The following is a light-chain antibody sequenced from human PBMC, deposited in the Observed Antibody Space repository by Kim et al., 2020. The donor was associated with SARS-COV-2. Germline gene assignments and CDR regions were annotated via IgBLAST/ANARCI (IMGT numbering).Light chain of an antibody. CDR3: SSYTSSSTLEV. Sequence: SITISCTGTSSDVGGYNYVSWYQQHPGKAPKLMIYDVSNRPSGVSNRFSGSKSGNTASLTISGLQAEDEADYYCSSYTSSSTLEVVGGGTKLTVL. CDR1: SSDVGGYNY. CDR2: DVS. J-gene: IGLJ3*02. V-gene: IGLV2-14*03.